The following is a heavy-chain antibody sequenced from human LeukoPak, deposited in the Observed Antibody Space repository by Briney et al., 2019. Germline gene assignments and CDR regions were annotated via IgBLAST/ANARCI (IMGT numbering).Heavy chain of an antibody. V-gene: IGHV4-38-2*01. CDR1: GYSISSGYH. CDR2: IYHSGST. D-gene: IGHD3-3*01. J-gene: IGHJ5*02. Sequence: PSETLSLTCAVSGYSISSGYHWGWIRQPPGKGLEGIGSIYHSGSTYYSPSLKSRVTISLDTSKNQFSLKLSSVTAADTAVYYCARGITIFGVIIIANWFDPWGQGTLVTVSS. CDR3: ARGITIFGVIIIANWFDP.